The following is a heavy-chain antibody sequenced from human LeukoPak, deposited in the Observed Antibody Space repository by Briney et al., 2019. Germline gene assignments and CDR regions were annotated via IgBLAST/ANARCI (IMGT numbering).Heavy chain of an antibody. V-gene: IGHV1-8*01. Sequence: ASVKVSCKASGYTFTSYDINWVRQATGQGLEWMGWMNPNSGNTGYAQKFQGRVTTTRNTSISTAYMELSSLRSEDTAVYYCARDPDYYDSSGYSRGYYYGMDVWGQGTTVTVSS. CDR1: GYTFTSYD. CDR3: ARDPDYYDSSGYSRGYYYGMDV. J-gene: IGHJ6*02. D-gene: IGHD3-22*01. CDR2: MNPNSGNT.